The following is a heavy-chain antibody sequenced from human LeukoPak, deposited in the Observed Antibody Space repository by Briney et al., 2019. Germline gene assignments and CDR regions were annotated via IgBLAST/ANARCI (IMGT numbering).Heavy chain of an antibody. CDR3: AGHHPRNTVDF. J-gene: IGHJ4*02. CDR1: GGSISSYY. Sequence: PSETLSLTCTVSGGSISSYYWSWIRQPPGKGLEWVGYIYYSGSTNYNPSLKSRVTISVDTSKNQFSLKLSSVTAADTAVYYCAGHHPRNTVDFWGQGTLVTVSS. D-gene: IGHD2/OR15-2a*01. V-gene: IGHV4-59*01. CDR2: IYYSGST.